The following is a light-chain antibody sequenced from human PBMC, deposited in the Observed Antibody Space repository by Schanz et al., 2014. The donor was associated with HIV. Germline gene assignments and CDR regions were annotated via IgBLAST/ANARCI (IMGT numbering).Light chain of an antibody. J-gene: IGLJ3*02. CDR2: DTN. Sequence: QAVVTQEPSVTVSPGGTVTLTCGSSNGAVTSGHFPYWFQQKPGHAPRTLIYDTNKKHSWTPARFSGSLLGGKAALTLSGAQSEDEADYYCILAYNTIWVFGGGTKLTVL. CDR1: NGAVTSGHF. CDR3: ILAYNTIWV. V-gene: IGLV7-46*01.